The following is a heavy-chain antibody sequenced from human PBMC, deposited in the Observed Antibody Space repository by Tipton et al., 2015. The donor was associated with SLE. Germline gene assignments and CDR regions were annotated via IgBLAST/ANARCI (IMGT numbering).Heavy chain of an antibody. CDR1: GGSISRGSYY. CDR3: ARGDDAFDI. Sequence: TLSLTCTVSGGSISRGSYYWGWIRQPAGKGLEWIGHIYTSGSTNYNPSLTSRVTISVDTSKNQFSLKLSSVTAADTAVYYCARGDDAFDIWGQGTMVTVSS. CDR2: IYTSGST. V-gene: IGHV4-61*09. J-gene: IGHJ3*02.